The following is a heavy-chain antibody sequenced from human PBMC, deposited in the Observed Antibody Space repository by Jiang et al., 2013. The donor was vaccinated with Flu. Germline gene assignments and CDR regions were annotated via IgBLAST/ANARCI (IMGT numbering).Heavy chain of an antibody. CDR2: IYYRSNWYD. J-gene: IGHJ4*02. V-gene: IGHV6-1*01. D-gene: IGHD2-21*02. CDR1: GDSVSSNSAA. Sequence: TLSLTCAISGDSVSSNSAAWSWIRQSPSRGLEWLGRIYYRSNWYDTYAVSVKSRILISPDTAKNQFSLHLNSVTPEDTALYYCARELTDAYYFDYWGQGTLVTVSS. CDR3: ARELTDAYYFDY.